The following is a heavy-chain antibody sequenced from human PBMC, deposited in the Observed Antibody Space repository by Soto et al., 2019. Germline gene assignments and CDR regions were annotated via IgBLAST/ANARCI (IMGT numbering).Heavy chain of an antibody. V-gene: IGHV4-38-2*02. CDR1: GYSISGGYY. Sequence: PSETLSLTCTVSGYSISGGYYWGWIRQPPGKGLEWIGTIYYTGSIFYNPSLKGRVTISVDTSKNQFSLKLSSVTAADTAVYYCARVPTIYEVWSGQSWFDPWGQGTLVTVSS. CDR2: IYYTGSI. J-gene: IGHJ5*02. D-gene: IGHD3-3*01. CDR3: ARVPTIYEVWSGQSWFDP.